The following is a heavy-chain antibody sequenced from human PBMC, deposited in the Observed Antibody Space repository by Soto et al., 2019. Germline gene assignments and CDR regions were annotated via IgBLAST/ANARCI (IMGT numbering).Heavy chain of an antibody. J-gene: IGHJ4*02. D-gene: IGHD6-19*01. V-gene: IGHV3-23*01. CDR2: ISGSGGST. CDR3: ARASFPGYNNGWTDY. CDR1: GSTFSSYA. Sequence: GGSLRLSCAASGSTFSSYAMSWVRQAPGKGLEWVSAISGSGGSTYYADSVKGRFTISRDNSKNTLYLQMNSLRAEDTAVYYCARASFPGYNNGWTDYWGQGTLVTVSS.